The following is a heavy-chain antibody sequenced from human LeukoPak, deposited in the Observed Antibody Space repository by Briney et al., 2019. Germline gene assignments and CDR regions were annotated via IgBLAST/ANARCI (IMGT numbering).Heavy chain of an antibody. D-gene: IGHD6-6*01. CDR3: ATSPYSNSY. V-gene: IGHV3-15*01. CDR1: GFTFANAW. J-gene: IGHJ4*02. CDR2: IKSKTDGGTT. Sequence: GGSLSLSCAASGFTFANAWMSWVSQAPGKGLEWVGRIKSKTDGGTTEYAAPVKGRFTISRDDSKNTLYLQMNSLKTEDTAVYYCATSPYSNSYWGQGTLVTVSS.